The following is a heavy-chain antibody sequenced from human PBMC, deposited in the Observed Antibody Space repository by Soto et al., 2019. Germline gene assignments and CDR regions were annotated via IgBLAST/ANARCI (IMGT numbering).Heavy chain of an antibody. CDR2: IIPIFGTA. Sequence: SVKVSCHASGGTFSTYATSWVRQAHVQGLEWMGGIIPIFGTAKYAQKFQGRVTITADESTSTAYMELSSLRSEDTAVYYCAREIFGVIISGGRDAFDIWAQGTMVTVSS. D-gene: IGHD3-3*01. CDR3: AREIFGVIISGGRDAFDI. V-gene: IGHV1-69*13. CDR1: GGTFSTYA. J-gene: IGHJ3*02.